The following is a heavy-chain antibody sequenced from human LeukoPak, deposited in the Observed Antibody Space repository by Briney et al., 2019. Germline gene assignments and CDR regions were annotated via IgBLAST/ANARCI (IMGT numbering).Heavy chain of an antibody. V-gene: IGHV1-8*01. CDR3: ARAPWVSTSSKYYFDN. CDR2: MNPSSGNT. CDR1: GYTFTSYD. J-gene: IGHJ4*02. Sequence: ASVKVSCKASGYTFTSYDINWVRQATGQGLEWMGWMNPSSGNTGYAQKFQGRVTMTRNTSISTAYMKLSSLRSEDTALYYCARAPWVSTSSKYYFDNWGQGTLVTVSS.